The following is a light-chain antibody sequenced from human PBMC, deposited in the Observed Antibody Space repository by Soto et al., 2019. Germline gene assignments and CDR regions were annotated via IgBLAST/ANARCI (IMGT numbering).Light chain of an antibody. CDR2: DNH. CDR1: SSNIGDNY. CDR3: FAYTSSNTRI. V-gene: IGLV1-51*01. J-gene: IGLJ2*01. Sequence: QSVLTQPPAVSAAPGQKVTISCSGSSSNIGDNYVSWYQQLPGTAPKLIISDNHKRPSGIPDRFSGSKSGNTASLTISGLQAEDEADYYCFAYTSSNTRIFGGGTKLTVL.